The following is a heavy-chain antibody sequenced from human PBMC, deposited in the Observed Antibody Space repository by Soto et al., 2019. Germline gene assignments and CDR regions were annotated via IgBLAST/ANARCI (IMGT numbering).Heavy chain of an antibody. Sequence: GGSLRLSCAASGFTFSSYGMHWVRQAPGKGLEWVAVISYDGSNKYYADSVKGRFTISRDNSKNTLYLQMNSLRAEDTAVYYCAKDQEGIAARPPVRFYYYYGMDVWGQGTTVTVSS. CDR3: AKDQEGIAARPPVRFYYYYGMDV. D-gene: IGHD6-6*01. V-gene: IGHV3-30*18. J-gene: IGHJ6*02. CDR1: GFTFSSYG. CDR2: ISYDGSNK.